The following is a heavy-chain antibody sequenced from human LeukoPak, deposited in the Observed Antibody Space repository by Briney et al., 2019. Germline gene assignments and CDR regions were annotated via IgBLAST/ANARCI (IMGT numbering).Heavy chain of an antibody. J-gene: IGHJ4*02. Sequence: GGSLRLSCAASGFTLDDYAMHWVRQAPGKGLEWVSGISWNSGSIGYADSVKGRFTISRDNAKNSLYLQMNSLRAEDTALYYCASLLGTGDYWGQGTLVTVSS. V-gene: IGHV3-9*01. D-gene: IGHD2-8*02. CDR1: GFTLDDYA. CDR3: ASLLGTGDY. CDR2: ISWNSGSI.